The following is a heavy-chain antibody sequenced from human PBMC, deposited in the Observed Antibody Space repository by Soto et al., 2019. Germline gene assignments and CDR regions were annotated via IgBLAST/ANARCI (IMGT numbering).Heavy chain of an antibody. V-gene: IGHV1-18*04. Sequence: QVRLVPSGAAVKKPGAAVTVSCKASGYTFPSFGLRWVRQAPGQGLEWTGWISAYNGNTNYAQKLQGRVTMTTETSTSTAYMELRSLRADDTAVYYCARDSRDPFGAYNWFDPWGQGTLVTVSS. CDR1: GYTFPSFG. J-gene: IGHJ5*02. CDR2: ISAYNGNT. D-gene: IGHD3-16*01. CDR3: ARDSRDPFGAYNWFDP.